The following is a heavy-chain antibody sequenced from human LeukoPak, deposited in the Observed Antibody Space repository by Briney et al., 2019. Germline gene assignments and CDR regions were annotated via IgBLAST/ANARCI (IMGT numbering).Heavy chain of an antibody. D-gene: IGHD3-10*01. CDR2: IYPGDADT. CDR1: GYSFTNYW. CDR3: ARGDYGSGSYLNWFDP. Sequence: GESLKISCQGSGYSFTNYWIGWVRQMPGKGLEWMGIIYPGDADTRYSPSFQGQVTISADKSISTAYLQWSSLKASDTAMYYCARGDYGSGSYLNWFDPWGQGTLVTVSS. V-gene: IGHV5-51*01. J-gene: IGHJ5*02.